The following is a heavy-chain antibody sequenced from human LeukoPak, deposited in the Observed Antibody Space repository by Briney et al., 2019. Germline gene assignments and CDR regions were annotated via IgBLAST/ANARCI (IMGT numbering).Heavy chain of an antibody. CDR1: GFTFDDYT. CDR2: ISWDGGST. CDR3: ARYYYGSGTYHMDV. V-gene: IGHV3-43*01. J-gene: IGHJ6*03. D-gene: IGHD3-10*01. Sequence: GGSLRLSCAASGFTFDDYTMHWVRQAPGKGLEWVSLISWDGGSTYYADSVKGRFTISRDNSKNSLYLQMNSLRTEDTALYYCARYYYGSGTYHMDVWGKGTTVTVSS.